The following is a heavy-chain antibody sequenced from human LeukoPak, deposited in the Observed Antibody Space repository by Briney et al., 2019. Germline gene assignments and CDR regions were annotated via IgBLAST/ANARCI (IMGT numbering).Heavy chain of an antibody. CDR2: VIPIFGTA. Sequence: SVKVSCKASGGTFSSYAISWVRQAPGQGLEWMGGVIPIFGTANYAQKFQGRVTITADQSTSTAYMELSSLRPEDTAVYYCATKRMYSNFDYYYYYMDVWGKGTTVTVSS. V-gene: IGHV1-69*01. CDR1: GGTFSSYA. CDR3: ATKRMYSNFDYYYYYMDV. D-gene: IGHD4-11*01. J-gene: IGHJ6*03.